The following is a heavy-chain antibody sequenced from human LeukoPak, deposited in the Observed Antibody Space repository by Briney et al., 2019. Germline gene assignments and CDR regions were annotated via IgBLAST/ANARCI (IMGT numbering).Heavy chain of an antibody. Sequence: GGSLRLSCAASGLTVSKNYMSWVRQAPGKGLGSVSVIYSGGSTYYADSVRGRFTISRDNSKNTLYLQMNSLRVEDTAVYYCARVGGHWGQGTLVTVSS. CDR2: IYSGGST. CDR3: ARVGGH. D-gene: IGHD3-10*01. CDR1: GLTVSKNY. J-gene: IGHJ4*02. V-gene: IGHV3-53*01.